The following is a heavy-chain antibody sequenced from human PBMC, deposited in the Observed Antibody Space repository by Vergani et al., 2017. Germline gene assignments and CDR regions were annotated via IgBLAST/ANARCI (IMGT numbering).Heavy chain of an antibody. J-gene: IGHJ6*03. CDR3: ASTRTDTAMVEYYYYYMDV. Sequence: QVQLVQSGAEVKKPGASVKVSCKASGYTFTSYYMHWVRQAPGQGLEWMGIINPSGGSTSYAQKFQGRVTMTRDTSTSTVYMELSSLRSEDTAVYYCASTRTDTAMVEYYYYYMDVWGKGTTVTVSS. CDR1: GYTFTSYY. V-gene: IGHV1-46*01. CDR2: INPSGGST. D-gene: IGHD5-18*01.